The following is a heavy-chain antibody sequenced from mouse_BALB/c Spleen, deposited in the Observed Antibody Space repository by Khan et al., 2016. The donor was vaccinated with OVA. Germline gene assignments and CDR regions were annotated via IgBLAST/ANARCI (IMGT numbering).Heavy chain of an antibody. D-gene: IGHD1-2*01. CDR2: ISDWAYSI. CDR3: ARGGGTAPFAY. CDR1: GFTFSDYG. Sequence: EVELVESGGGLVQPGGSRKLSCAASGFTFSDYGMAWVRQAPGKGPEWVAFISDWAYSIYYADTVTGRFTISRENAKNTLYREMSRLRAEDTGMYYCARGGGTAPFAYWGLGTLVTVSA. V-gene: IGHV5-15*02. J-gene: IGHJ3*01.